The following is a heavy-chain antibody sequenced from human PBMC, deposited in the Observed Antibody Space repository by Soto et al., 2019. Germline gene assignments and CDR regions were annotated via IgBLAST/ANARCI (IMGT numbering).Heavy chain of an antibody. CDR2: INAGNGNT. CDR3: ARDLRRGGVGYVMDI. V-gene: IGHV1-3*01. Sequence: QVQLVQSGAEVKKPGASVKISCKASGFAFTSYAIHWVRQAPGQRLEWMGWINAGNGNTKYSHKLQGSVTITRDTSASTAYMELSGLRSEDTAVYYCARDLRRGGVGYVMDIWGQGTTVTVSS. CDR1: GFAFTSYA. J-gene: IGHJ6*02. D-gene: IGHD3-16*01.